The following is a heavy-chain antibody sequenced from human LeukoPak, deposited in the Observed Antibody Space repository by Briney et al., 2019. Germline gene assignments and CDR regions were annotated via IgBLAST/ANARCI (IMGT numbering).Heavy chain of an antibody. CDR2: ISSSSSTI. CDR1: GFTFSSYS. D-gene: IGHD3-22*01. Sequence: GGSLRLSCAASGFTFSSYSMNWVRQAPGKGLEWVSYISSSSSTIYYADSVKGRFTISRDNAKNSLYLQMNSLRAEDTAVYYCARALGYYDSSGYYYDWGQGTLVTVSS. CDR3: ARALGYYDSSGYYYD. V-gene: IGHV3-48*01. J-gene: IGHJ4*02.